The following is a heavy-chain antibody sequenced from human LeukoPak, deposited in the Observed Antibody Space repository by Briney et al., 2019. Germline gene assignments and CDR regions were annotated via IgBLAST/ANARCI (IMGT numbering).Heavy chain of an antibody. D-gene: IGHD2-15*01. J-gene: IGHJ4*02. CDR2: FDPEDGET. CDR3: ATVYCSGGSCYSEFGY. Sequence: ASVKVSCKVSGYTLTELSMHWVRQAPGKGLEWMGGFDPEDGETIYAQKFQGRVTMTEDTSTDTAYMELSSLRSEDTAVYYCATVYCSGGSCYSEFGYWGQRTLVTVSS. CDR1: GYTLTELS. V-gene: IGHV1-24*01.